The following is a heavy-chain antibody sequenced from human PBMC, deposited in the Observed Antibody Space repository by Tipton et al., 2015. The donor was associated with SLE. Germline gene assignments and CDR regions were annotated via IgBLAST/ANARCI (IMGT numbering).Heavy chain of an antibody. D-gene: IGHD2-21*02. J-gene: IGHJ2*01. CDR2: ILSGGST. V-gene: IGHV3-66*01. CDR3: AKTALYWYFDL. CDR1: GFTFSSYS. Sequence: SLRLSCAASGFTFSSYSMNWVRQAPGKGLEWVSVILSGGSTFYADSVKGRFTISRDNSKNTLYLQMNSLRAEDTAVYYCAKTALYWYFDLWGRGTLVTVSS.